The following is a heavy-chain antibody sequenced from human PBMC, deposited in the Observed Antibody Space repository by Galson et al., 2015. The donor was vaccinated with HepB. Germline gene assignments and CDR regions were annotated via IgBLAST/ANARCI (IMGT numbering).Heavy chain of an antibody. D-gene: IGHD2-21*01. Sequence: SETLSLTCAVYGGSFSGYYWSWIRQPPGKGLEWIGEINHSGSTNYNPSLKSRVTISVDTSKNQFSLKLSSVAAADTAVYYCARGKHVVPPTSPGKNWFDPWGQGTLVTVSS. CDR2: INHSGST. CDR3: ARGKHVVPPTSPGKNWFDP. V-gene: IGHV4-34*01. CDR1: GGSFSGYY. J-gene: IGHJ5*02.